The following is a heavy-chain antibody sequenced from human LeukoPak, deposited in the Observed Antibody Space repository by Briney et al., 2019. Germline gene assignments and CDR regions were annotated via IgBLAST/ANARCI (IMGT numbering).Heavy chain of an antibody. CDR3: AKDHRQRQWLVHDPPYYFDY. Sequence: PGGSLRLSCAASGFTFSSYAMSWVRQAPGKGLEWVSAISGSGGSTYYADSVKGRFTISRDNSKNTLYLQMNSLRAEDTAVYYCAKDHRQRQWLVHDPPYYFDYWGQGTLVTVSS. CDR2: ISGSGGST. V-gene: IGHV3-23*01. J-gene: IGHJ4*02. CDR1: GFTFSSYA. D-gene: IGHD6-19*01.